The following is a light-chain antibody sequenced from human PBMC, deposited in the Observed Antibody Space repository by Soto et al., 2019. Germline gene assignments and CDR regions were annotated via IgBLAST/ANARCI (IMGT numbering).Light chain of an antibody. CDR2: GAS. V-gene: IGKV3-20*01. CDR3: QQYRSSPLT. Sequence: ENVFTQSPGTLSLSQGERASLSCRASQSVGINYLAWFQQKSGQAPRLVIYGASSRATGIPDRFSGSGSGTDFTLTISGLEPEDFAVYYCQQYRSSPLTFGGGTKVDI. J-gene: IGKJ4*01. CDR1: QSVGINY.